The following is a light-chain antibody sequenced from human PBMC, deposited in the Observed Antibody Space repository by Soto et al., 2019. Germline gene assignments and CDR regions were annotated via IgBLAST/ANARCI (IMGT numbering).Light chain of an antibody. Sequence: ESVLTQSPGTLSLSPGERATLSCRASQSVSSNYLAWYQQKPGQAPRLLSYDASSRATGIPDRFSGSGSGTDFTLTISRLEPEDFAVYYCQLYGSSRAFGQGTKVEIK. CDR3: QLYGSSRA. J-gene: IGKJ1*01. CDR1: QSVSSNY. V-gene: IGKV3-20*01. CDR2: DAS.